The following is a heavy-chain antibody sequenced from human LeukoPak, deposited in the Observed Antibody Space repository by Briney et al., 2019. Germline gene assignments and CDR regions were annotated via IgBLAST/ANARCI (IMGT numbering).Heavy chain of an antibody. D-gene: IGHD3-16*02. V-gene: IGHV1-69*13. Sequence: SVKVSCKASGGTFISYAISWVRQAPGQGLEWMGGIIPIFGTANYAQKFQGRVTITADESTSTAYMELSSLRSEDTAVYYCARAVRSYDYVWGSYRYEDYFDYWGQGTLVTVSS. CDR2: IIPIFGTA. J-gene: IGHJ4*02. CDR1: GGTFISYA. CDR3: ARAVRSYDYVWGSYRYEDYFDY.